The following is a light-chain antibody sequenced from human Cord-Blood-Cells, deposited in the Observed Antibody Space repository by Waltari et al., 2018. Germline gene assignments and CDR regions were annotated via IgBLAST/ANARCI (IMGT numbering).Light chain of an antibody. V-gene: IGKV3D-15*01. CDR2: GAS. J-gene: IGKJ2*03. CDR1: QSVSSN. Sequence: EIVMTRSPAPLSVSLGERATLSCRASQSVSSNLAWYQQKPGQAPRLLIYGASTRATGIPARFSGSGSGTEFTLTISSLQSEDFAVYYCQQYNNWPPYSFGQGTKLEIK. CDR3: QQYNNWPPYS.